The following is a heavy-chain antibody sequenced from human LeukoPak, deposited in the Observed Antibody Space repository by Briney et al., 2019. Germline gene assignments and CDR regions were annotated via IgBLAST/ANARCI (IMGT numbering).Heavy chain of an antibody. CDR3: ARGANSGYNPHFSLDP. CDR2: IYYSGST. J-gene: IGHJ5*02. CDR1: GGSISGGGYY. Sequence: SETLSLTCTVSGGSISGGGYYWSWIRQHPGKGLEWIGYIYYSGSTYYNPSLKSRVTISVDTSKNQFSLKLSSVTAADTAVYYCARGANSGYNPHFSLDPWGQGTLVTVSS. D-gene: IGHD3-22*01. V-gene: IGHV4-31*03.